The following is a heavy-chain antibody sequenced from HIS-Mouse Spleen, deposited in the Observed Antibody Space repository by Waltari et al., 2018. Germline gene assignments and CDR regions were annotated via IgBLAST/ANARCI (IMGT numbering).Heavy chain of an antibody. CDR2: INHSGSA. J-gene: IGHJ5*02. Sequence: QVQLQQWGAGLLKPSETLSLTCAVYGGSFSGYYWSWIRQPPGKGREWVGEINHSGSATSTPSLKRRGTVSVETSMNRFSMKLSSVTAADTGVYYCARVGYYGSGSYYWFDPWGQGTLVTVSS. D-gene: IGHD3-10*01. CDR1: GGSFSGYY. CDR3: ARVGYYGSGSYYWFDP. V-gene: IGHV4-34*04.